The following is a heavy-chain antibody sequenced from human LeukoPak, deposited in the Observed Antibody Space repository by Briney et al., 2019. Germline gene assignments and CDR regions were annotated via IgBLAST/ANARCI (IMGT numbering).Heavy chain of an antibody. D-gene: IGHD6-6*01. CDR1: GGSIGSYY. CDR3: ARDEYSSSSFDY. Sequence: SETLSLTCTVSGGSIGSYYWSWIRQPAGKGLEWIGRIYTSGSTNYNPSLKSRVTMSVDTSKNQFSLKLSSVTAADTAVYYCARDEYSSSSFDYWGQGTLVIVSS. CDR2: IYTSGST. J-gene: IGHJ4*02. V-gene: IGHV4-4*07.